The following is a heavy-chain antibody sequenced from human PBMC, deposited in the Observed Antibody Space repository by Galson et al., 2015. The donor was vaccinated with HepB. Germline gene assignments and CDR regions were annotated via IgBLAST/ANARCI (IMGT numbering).Heavy chain of an antibody. J-gene: IGHJ4*02. V-gene: IGHV3-13*01. CDR2: IGTAGDT. D-gene: IGHD3-22*01. Sequence: SLRLSCAASGFTFSSYGMHWVRQATGKGLEWVSAIGTAGDTYYPGSVKGRFTISRENAKNSLYLQMNSLRAGDTAVYYCARASASSGYYNYDYWGPGTLVTVSS. CDR1: GFTFSSYG. CDR3: ARASASSGYYNYDY.